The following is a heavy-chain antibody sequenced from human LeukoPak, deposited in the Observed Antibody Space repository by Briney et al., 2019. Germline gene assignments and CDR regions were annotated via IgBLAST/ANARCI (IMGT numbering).Heavy chain of an antibody. CDR3: AREYCGGDCYSGLYNWFDP. D-gene: IGHD2-21*02. Sequence: KPSETLSLTCTVSGGSISSYYWSWIRQPAGKGLEWIGRIHTSGSTNYNPSLKSRVTISVDKSKNQFSLKLSSVTAADTAVYYCAREYCGGDCYSGLYNWFDPWGQGTLVTVSS. V-gene: IGHV4-4*07. J-gene: IGHJ5*02. CDR2: IHTSGST. CDR1: GGSISSYY.